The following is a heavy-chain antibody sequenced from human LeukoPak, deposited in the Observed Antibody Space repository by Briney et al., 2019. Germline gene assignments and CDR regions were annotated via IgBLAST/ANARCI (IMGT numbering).Heavy chain of an antibody. CDR3: ERRKGPIQLWFIDY. Sequence: KPSETLSLTCAVYGGSFSGYYWSWIRQPPGKGLEWIGEINHSGSTNYNPSLKSRVTISVDTSKNQFSLKLSSVTAADTAVYYCERRKGPIQLWFIDYWGQGTLVTVSS. D-gene: IGHD5-18*01. J-gene: IGHJ4*02. CDR2: INHSGST. CDR1: GGSFSGYY. V-gene: IGHV4-34*01.